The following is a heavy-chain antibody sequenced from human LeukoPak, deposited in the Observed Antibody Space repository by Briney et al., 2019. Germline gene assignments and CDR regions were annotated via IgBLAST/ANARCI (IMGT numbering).Heavy chain of an antibody. CDR2: IYYSGST. Sequence: SETLSLTCTVSGGSISSYYWRWIRQPPGKGLEWIGYIYYSGSTNYNPSLKSRVTISVDTSKNQFSLKLSSVTAADTAVYYCARGGGYSYGYYFDYWGQGTLVTVSS. J-gene: IGHJ4*02. CDR1: GGSISSYY. CDR3: ARGGGYSYGYYFDY. V-gene: IGHV4-59*01. D-gene: IGHD5-18*01.